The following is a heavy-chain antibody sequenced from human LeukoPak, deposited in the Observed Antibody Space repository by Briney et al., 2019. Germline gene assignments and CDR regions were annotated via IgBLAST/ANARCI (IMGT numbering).Heavy chain of an antibody. CDR2: MSTYNGYT. CDR3: GRDQGLVVVGAAQRGGSSH. Sequence: SSVKVSCKASGYTFTNYGINWVRQAPGQGLEWMGWMSTYNGYTNYAQKLQGSVTMTTDTSTSTAYMDLRSLRPDDPAVYYCGRDQGLVVVGAAQRGGSSHWGQGTLVPVSS. D-gene: IGHD2-2*01. J-gene: IGHJ4*02. V-gene: IGHV1-18*01. CDR1: GYTFTNYG.